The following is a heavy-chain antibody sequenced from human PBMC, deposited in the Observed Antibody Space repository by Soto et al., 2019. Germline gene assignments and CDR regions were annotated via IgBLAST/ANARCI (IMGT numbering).Heavy chain of an antibody. CDR2: ISYDGRDK. CDR3: ARGAYYTDSTGYNWLDP. J-gene: IGHJ5*02. CDR1: GFPFNTYG. D-gene: IGHD3-22*01. V-gene: IGHV3-30*03. Sequence: GVSLRLSCAASGFPFNTYGLHWVRQAPGKGLEWVTLISYDGRDKRYADSVKGRFSVSRDNSKNTLYLEMNSLRPEDSAVYYCARGAYYTDSTGYNWLDPWGQGTLVTVSS.